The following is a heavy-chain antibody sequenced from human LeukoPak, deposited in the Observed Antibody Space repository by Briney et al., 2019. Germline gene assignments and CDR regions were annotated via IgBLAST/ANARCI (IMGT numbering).Heavy chain of an antibody. D-gene: IGHD5-18*01. Sequence: GGSLRLSRAASGFTVSSNYMSWVRQAPGKGLEWVSVIYSGGSTYYADSAKGRFTISRDKSKNTLYLQMNSLRAEDTAVYYCARGGAGLDTAMDIDYWGQGTLVTVSS. CDR3: ARGGAGLDTAMDIDY. J-gene: IGHJ4*02. CDR2: IYSGGST. V-gene: IGHV3-53*01. CDR1: GFTVSSNY.